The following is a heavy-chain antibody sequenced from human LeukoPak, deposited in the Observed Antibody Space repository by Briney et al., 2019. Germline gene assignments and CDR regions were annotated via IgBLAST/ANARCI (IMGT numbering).Heavy chain of an antibody. CDR2: RSAYNGNT. CDR3: ARGSFFGVVTFDY. D-gene: IGHD3-3*01. V-gene: IGHV1-18*01. J-gene: IGHJ4*02. Sequence: ASVKVSCKASGYTFTNYGITWVRQAPGQGLEWMGWRSAYNGNTKYAQTLQGRVTITADKSTSTAYMELSSLRSEDTAVYYCARGSFFGVVTFDYWGQGTLVTVSS. CDR1: GYTFTNYG.